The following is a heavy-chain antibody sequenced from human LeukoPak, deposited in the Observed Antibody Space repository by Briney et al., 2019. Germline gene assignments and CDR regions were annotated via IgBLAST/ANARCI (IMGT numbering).Heavy chain of an antibody. Sequence: GGSLRLSCTASGFTFSDYGVNWFCQAPGKGLEWVAFIRSKPYGGTTEYAASVKGRFSISRDDSTSIVYLQMNSLKTEDTALYYCSRTRISGIDGFDIWGQGTMVTVSS. CDR2: IRSKPYGGTT. CDR1: GFTFSDYG. D-gene: IGHD2-15*01. V-gene: IGHV3-49*03. CDR3: SRTRISGIDGFDI. J-gene: IGHJ3*02.